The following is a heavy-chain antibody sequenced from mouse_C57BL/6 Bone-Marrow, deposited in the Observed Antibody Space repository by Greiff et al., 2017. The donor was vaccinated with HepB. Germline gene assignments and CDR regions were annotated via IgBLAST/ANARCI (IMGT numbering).Heavy chain of an antibody. D-gene: IGHD1-1*01. CDR1: GYTFTSYW. Sequence: QVQLQQPGAELVKPGASVKLSCKASGYTFTSYWMHWVKQRPGQGLEWIGMFHPNSGSTNYNEKFKSKATLTVDKSSSTAYMQLSSLTSEDSAVYYCARGMITTGNWYFDVWGTGTTVTVSS. J-gene: IGHJ1*03. V-gene: IGHV1-64*01. CDR2: FHPNSGST. CDR3: ARGMITTGNWYFDV.